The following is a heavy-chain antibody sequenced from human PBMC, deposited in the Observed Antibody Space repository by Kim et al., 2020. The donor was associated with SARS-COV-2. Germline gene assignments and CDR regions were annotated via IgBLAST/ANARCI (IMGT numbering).Heavy chain of an antibody. CDR1: GYTFTAYY. J-gene: IGHJ3*01. Sequence: ASVKVSCKASGYTFTAYYLDRVRQAPGQGLQWMGRINTDSGVTDYAREFQGRVTMTRDTSINTAYLDMSGLRSDDLAVYYCTTGVKYAFEVWGQGTMVTV. CDR3: TTGVKYAFEV. D-gene: IGHD7-27*01. V-gene: IGHV1-2*06. CDR2: INTDSGVT.